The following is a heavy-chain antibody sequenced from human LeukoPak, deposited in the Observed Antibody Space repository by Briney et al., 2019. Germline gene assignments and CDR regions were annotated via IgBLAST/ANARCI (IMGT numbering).Heavy chain of an antibody. V-gene: IGHV4-39*01. Sequence: TPSETLSLTCTVSGGSISSSRYYWGWIRQPPGKGLEWIGSIYYSGSTYYNPSLKSRVTISVDTSKNQFSLKLSSVTAADTAVYYCARQGQYCSSTSCYRDLSHFDYWGQGTLVTVSS. D-gene: IGHD2-2*01. CDR3: ARQGQYCSSTSCYRDLSHFDY. CDR2: IYYSGST. J-gene: IGHJ4*02. CDR1: GGSISSSRYY.